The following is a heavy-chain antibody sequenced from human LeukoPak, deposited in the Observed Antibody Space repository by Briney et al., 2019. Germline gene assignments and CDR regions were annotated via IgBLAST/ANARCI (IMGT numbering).Heavy chain of an antibody. J-gene: IGHJ3*02. CDR1: GFTFSSYG. CDR2: IWYDGTNT. CDR3: ARDFCSGGSCYPDVFDI. Sequence: PGGSLRLSCAASGFTFSSYGMHWVRQAPGKGLEWVAVIWYDGTNTYYADSVKGRFTISRDNSKNTLYLQMNSLRAEDTAVYYCARDFCSGGSCYPDVFDIWGQGTMVTVSS. D-gene: IGHD2-15*01. V-gene: IGHV3-33*01.